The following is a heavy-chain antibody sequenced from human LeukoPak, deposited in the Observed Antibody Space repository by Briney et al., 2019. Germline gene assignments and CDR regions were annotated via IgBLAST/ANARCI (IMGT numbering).Heavy chain of an antibody. J-gene: IGHJ5*02. CDR1: GYTLCTYS. V-gene: IGHV3-21*01. CDR3: AREVARPEKAGHNGFDP. CDR2: ISSTSIYI. D-gene: IGHD6-13*01. Sequence: GGSLRLSCTVSGYTLCTYSMRWVRQAPGKGLEWVSSISSTSIYIYYADSVKGRFTISRDNAKNSLYLQMNSLRGEDTAVYYCAREVARPEKAGHNGFDPWGQGALVTVSS.